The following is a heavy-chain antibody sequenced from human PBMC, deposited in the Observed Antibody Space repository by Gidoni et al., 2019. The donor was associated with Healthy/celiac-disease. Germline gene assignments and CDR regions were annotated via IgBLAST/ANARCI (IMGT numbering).Heavy chain of an antibody. J-gene: IGHJ4*02. Sequence: EVQLVRSGAEVKKPGESVQLHCKGSGSSFTSYWIGWVRQMPGKGLEWMGIIYPGDSDPRYSPSFQGQVTISADKSIRTAYLQWSSLKASDTAMYYCARTYGPIDYWGQGTLVTVSS. CDR2: IYPGDSDP. CDR3: ARTYGPIDY. V-gene: IGHV5-51*03. CDR1: GSSFTSYW. D-gene: IGHD4-17*01.